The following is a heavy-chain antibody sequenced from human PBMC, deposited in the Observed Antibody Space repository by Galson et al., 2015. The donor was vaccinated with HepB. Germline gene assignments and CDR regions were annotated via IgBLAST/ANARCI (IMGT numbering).Heavy chain of an antibody. CDR3: ARDKGGSYGRDNWFDP. J-gene: IGHJ5*02. D-gene: IGHD1-26*01. CDR2: TYYRSKWYN. V-gene: IGHV6-1*01. CDR1: GDSVSSNSAA. Sequence: CAISGDSVSSNSAAWNWIRQSPSRGLEWLGRTYYRSKWYNDYAVSVKSRITINPDTSKNQFSLQLNSVTPEDTAVYYCARDKGGSYGRDNWFDPWGQGTLVTVSS.